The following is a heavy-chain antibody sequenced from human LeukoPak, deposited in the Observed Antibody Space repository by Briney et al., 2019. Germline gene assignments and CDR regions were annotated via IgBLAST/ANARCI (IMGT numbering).Heavy chain of an antibody. CDR1: GRTFSSYA. CDR3: ARAPLGLWRYFDF. D-gene: IGHD2/OR15-2a*01. Sequence: SVKLSCKASGRTFSSYAISWVRQPPGQGLEWMGGLIPIFGTANYAQKFQGRVTITADEYTSTAYMELSSLRSEDTAVYYWARAPLGLWRYFDFWGQGTLVTVS. V-gene: IGHV1-69*01. CDR2: LIPIFGTA. J-gene: IGHJ4*02.